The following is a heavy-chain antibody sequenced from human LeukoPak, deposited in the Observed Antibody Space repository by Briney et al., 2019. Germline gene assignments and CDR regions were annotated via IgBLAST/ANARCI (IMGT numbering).Heavy chain of an antibody. CDR2: INHSGST. V-gene: IGHV4-34*01. CDR1: GGSFSGYY. J-gene: IGHJ4*02. Sequence: SKTLSLTCAVYGGSFSGYYWSLIRQPPGKGLEWIGEINHSGSTNYDPSLKSRVTISVDTSKNQFSLKLSSVTAADTAVYYCARGRNLVVADTRRFDYWGQGTLVTVSS. D-gene: IGHD2-15*01. CDR3: ARGRNLVVADTRRFDY.